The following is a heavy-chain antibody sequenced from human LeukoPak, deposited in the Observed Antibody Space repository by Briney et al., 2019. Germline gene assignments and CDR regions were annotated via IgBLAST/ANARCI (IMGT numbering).Heavy chain of an antibody. CDR3: AREVRWIQLTYYFDY. J-gene: IGHJ4*02. D-gene: IGHD5-18*01. CDR2: ISWNSGSI. V-gene: IGHV3-9*01. Sequence: PGGSLRLSCAASGFTFDDYAMHWVRQAPGKGLEWVSGISWNSGSIGYADSVKGRFTISRDNAKNSLYLQMNSLRAEDTAVYYCAREVRWIQLTYYFDYWGQGTLVTVSS. CDR1: GFTFDDYA.